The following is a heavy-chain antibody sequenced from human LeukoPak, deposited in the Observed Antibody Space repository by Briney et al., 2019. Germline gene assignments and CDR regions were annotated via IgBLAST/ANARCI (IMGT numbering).Heavy chain of an antibody. D-gene: IGHD2-15*01. CDR3: ARHGCSGGSYYSEVDSPNWFDP. J-gene: IGHJ5*02. CDR2: IYTSGST. CDR1: GGSISSYY. V-gene: IGHV4-4*09. Sequence: SETLSLTCTVSGGSISSYYWSWIRQPPGKGLEWIGYIYTSGSTNYNPSLKSRVTISVDTSKNQFSLKLSSVTAADTAVYSCARHGCSGGSYYSEVDSPNWFDPWGQGTLVTVSS.